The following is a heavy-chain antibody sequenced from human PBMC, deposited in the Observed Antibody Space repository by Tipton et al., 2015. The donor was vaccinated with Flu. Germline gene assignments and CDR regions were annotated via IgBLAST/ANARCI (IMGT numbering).Heavy chain of an antibody. V-gene: IGHV4-59*12. D-gene: IGHD2-15*01. J-gene: IGHJ3*02. Sequence: LRLSCTVSGGSISSYYWSWIRQPPGKGLEWIGYIYYTGSTNYNPSLKSRVTMSVDTSKNHFSLKLSSVTAADPAVYYCATGPCSGGSCDVKGAFDIWGQGTMVTVSS. CDR2: IYYTGST. CDR1: GGSISSYY. CDR3: ATGPCSGGSCDVKGAFDI.